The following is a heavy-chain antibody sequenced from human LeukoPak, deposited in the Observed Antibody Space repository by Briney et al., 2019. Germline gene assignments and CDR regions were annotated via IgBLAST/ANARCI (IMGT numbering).Heavy chain of an antibody. CDR2: IYYSGST. D-gene: IGHD3-22*01. V-gene: IGHV4-59*01. CDR3: ARDKYYYDSSGYKAFDI. CDR1: GGSISSYY. Sequence: PSETLSLTCTVSGGSISSYYWSWIRQPPGKGLEWIGYIYYSGSTNHNPSLKSRVTISVDTSKNQFSLKLSSVTAADTAVYYCARDKYYYDSSGYKAFDIWGQGTMVTVSS. J-gene: IGHJ3*02.